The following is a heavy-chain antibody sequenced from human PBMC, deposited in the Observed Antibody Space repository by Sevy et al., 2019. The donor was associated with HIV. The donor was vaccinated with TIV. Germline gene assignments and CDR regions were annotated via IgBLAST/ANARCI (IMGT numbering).Heavy chain of an antibody. Sequence: SETLSLTCTVSGGSITSFYWNWIRQPPGKGLEWMANIYYNGHINYNPSLMSRVTLSLDTSKNQFSLRLSSVTAADTAMYYCEGENAWGRGYSWGQGTLVTVSS. D-gene: IGHD1-26*01. CDR1: GGSITSFY. CDR2: IYYNGHI. CDR3: EGENAWGRGYS. V-gene: IGHV4-59*12. J-gene: IGHJ4*02.